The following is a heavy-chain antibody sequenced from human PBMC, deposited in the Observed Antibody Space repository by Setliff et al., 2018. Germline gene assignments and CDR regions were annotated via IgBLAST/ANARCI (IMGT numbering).Heavy chain of an antibody. Sequence: ASVKVSCKASGYTFTSYYMHWVRQAPGQGLEWMGLINPIGGSTSYAQKFQGRVTMTRDTSTSTVFMELSSLRSEDTAVYYCARDRNDNYESSGYYYAGGYMDVWGKGTTVTVSS. CDR3: ARDRNDNYESSGYYYAGGYMDV. CDR1: GYTFTSYY. V-gene: IGHV1-46*01. CDR2: INPIGGST. J-gene: IGHJ6*03. D-gene: IGHD3-22*01.